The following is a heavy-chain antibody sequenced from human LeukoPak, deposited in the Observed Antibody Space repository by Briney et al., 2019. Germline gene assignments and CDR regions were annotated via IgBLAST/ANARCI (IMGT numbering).Heavy chain of an antibody. CDR3: ARLFTEQQVFDP. J-gene: IGHJ5*02. CDR2: IIPIFGTA. D-gene: IGHD6-13*01. CDR1: GGTFSSYA. V-gene: IGHV1-69*13. Sequence: SVKVSCKASGGTFSSYAISWVRQAPGQGLEWMGGIIPIFGTANYAQKFQGRVTITADESTSTAYMELSSLRSEDTAVYYCARLFTEQQVFDPWGQGTLVTVSS.